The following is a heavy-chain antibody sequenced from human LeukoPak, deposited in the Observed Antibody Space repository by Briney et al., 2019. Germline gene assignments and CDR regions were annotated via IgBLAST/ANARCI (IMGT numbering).Heavy chain of an antibody. CDR3: ARGWSSGWYAGDAFDI. CDR2: MNPNSGNT. J-gene: IGHJ3*02. CDR1: GYTFTSYD. Sequence: ASVKVSCKASGYTFTSYDINWVRQATGQGLEWMGWMNPNSGNTGYAQKFQGRVTITRNTSISTAYMGLSSLRSEDTAVYYCARGWSSGWYAGDAFDIWGQGTMVTVSS. D-gene: IGHD6-19*01. V-gene: IGHV1-8*03.